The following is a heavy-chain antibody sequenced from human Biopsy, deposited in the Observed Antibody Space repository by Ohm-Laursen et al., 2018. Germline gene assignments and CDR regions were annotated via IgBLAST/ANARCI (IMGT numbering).Heavy chain of an antibody. Sequence: TLSLTCTVSGGSMSSGGFYWSWIRQGPGKGLEWIGNTFNSANSYYNPPLKSRVTISVDTSKNQFTLKLSSVTAADTAVYYFARLGSGDYFPTFFDFWGQGALVTVSS. CDR3: ARLGSGDYFPTFFDF. CDR2: TFNSANS. J-gene: IGHJ4*02. CDR1: GGSMSSGGFY. D-gene: IGHD5-12*01. V-gene: IGHV4-31*03.